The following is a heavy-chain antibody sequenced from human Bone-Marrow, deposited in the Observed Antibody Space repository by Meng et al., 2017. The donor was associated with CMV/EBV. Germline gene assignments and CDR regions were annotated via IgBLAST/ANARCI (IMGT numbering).Heavy chain of an antibody. J-gene: IGHJ6*02. CDR3: AKEVHQHYYYYYGMDV. V-gene: IGHV3-30*02. CDR1: GFTFSSYG. Sequence: GESLKISCAASGFTFSSYGMHWVRQAPGKGLEWVAFIRYDGSNKYYADSVKGRFTISRDNSKNTLYLQMNSLRAEDTAVYYCAKEVHQHYYYYYGMDVWGQGNTVTVSS. CDR2: IRYDGSNK.